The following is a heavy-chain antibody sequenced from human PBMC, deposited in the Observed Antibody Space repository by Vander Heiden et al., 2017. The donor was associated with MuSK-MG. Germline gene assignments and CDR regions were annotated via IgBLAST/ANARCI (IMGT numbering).Heavy chain of an antibody. J-gene: IGHJ4*02. CDR3: ARDFGTLTYYFDY. V-gene: IGHV3-33*01. D-gene: IGHD1-1*01. Sequence: QVQLVESGGGVVQPGRSLRLSCAASGFSLCIYGMHWVRQAPGKGLEWVAIIWYDGSNKYYADPVKGRFTISRDNSKNTLYLQMNSLRAEDTAVYYCARDFGTLTYYFDYWGQGTLVTVSS. CDR1: GFSLCIYG. CDR2: IWYDGSNK.